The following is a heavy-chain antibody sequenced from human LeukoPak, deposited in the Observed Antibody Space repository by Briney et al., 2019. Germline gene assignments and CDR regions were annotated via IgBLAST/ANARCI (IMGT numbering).Heavy chain of an antibody. V-gene: IGHV3-30*02. J-gene: IGHJ4*02. CDR2: IRYDGSNK. CDR1: GFTFSSYG. CDR3: VRGLAAGNY. Sequence: PGGSLRLSCAASGFTFSSYGMHWVRQAPGKGLEWVAFIRYDGSNKYYADSVKGRFTISRDNAKNSLYLQMNSLRAEDTAVYYCVRGLAAGNYWGQGTLVAVSS. D-gene: IGHD6-13*01.